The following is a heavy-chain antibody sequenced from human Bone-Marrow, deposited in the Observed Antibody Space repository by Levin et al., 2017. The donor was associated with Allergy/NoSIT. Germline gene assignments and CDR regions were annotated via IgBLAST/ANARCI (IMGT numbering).Heavy chain of an antibody. V-gene: IGHV4-34*01. CDR1: GGSFSGYY. CDR3: ARASKFYSSSWYSYFQH. Sequence: TSGGSLRLSCAVYGGSFSGYYWSWIRQPPGKGLEWIGEINHSGSTNYNPSLKSRVTISVDTSKNQFSLKLSSVTAADTAVYYCARASKFYSSSWYSYFQHWGQGTLVTVSS. CDR2: INHSGST. D-gene: IGHD6-13*01. J-gene: IGHJ1*01.